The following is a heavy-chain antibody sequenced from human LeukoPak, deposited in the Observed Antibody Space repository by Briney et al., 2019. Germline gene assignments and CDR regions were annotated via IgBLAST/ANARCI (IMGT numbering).Heavy chain of an antibody. V-gene: IGHV1-2*02. CDR2: INPNIGGT. Sequence: GASVKVSCRASGYTFIDNYLHWVRQAPGQGLEWMGWINPNIGGTNFAQKFQGRVTMTRDTSISTAYMELDRLTSGDTAIYYCARREFTPAGPGNYHYYYLDVWGKGTMLTVSS. D-gene: IGHD6-13*01. CDR1: GYTFIDNY. CDR3: ARREFTPAGPGNYHYYYLDV. J-gene: IGHJ6*03.